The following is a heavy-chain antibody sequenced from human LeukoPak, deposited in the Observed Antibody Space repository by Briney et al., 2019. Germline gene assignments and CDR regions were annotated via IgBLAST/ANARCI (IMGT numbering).Heavy chain of an antibody. CDR2: ISGSGGST. Sequence: GGSLRLSCAASGFIFPNAWMNWVRQAPGKGLEWVSAISGSGGSTYYADSVKGRFTISRDNSKNTLYLQMNSLRAEDTAVYYCAEDAAYCSSTSCYYAMGWFDPWGQGTLVTVSS. J-gene: IGHJ5*02. V-gene: IGHV3-23*01. D-gene: IGHD2-2*01. CDR3: AEDAAYCSSTSCYYAMGWFDP. CDR1: GFIFPNAW.